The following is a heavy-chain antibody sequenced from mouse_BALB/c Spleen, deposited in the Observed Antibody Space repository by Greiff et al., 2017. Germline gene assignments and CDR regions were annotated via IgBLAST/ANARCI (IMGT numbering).Heavy chain of an antibody. CDR3: ARLGWLLDD. V-gene: IGHV1S29*02. J-gene: IGHJ2*01. Sequence: VQLQQSGPELVKPGASVKISCKASGYTFTDYNMHWVKQSHGKSLEWIGYIYPYNGGTGYNQKFKSKATLTVDNSSSTAYMELRSLTSEDSAVYYCARLGWLLDDWGQGTTLTVAS. CDR2: IYPYNGGT. D-gene: IGHD2-3*01. CDR1: GYTFTDYN.